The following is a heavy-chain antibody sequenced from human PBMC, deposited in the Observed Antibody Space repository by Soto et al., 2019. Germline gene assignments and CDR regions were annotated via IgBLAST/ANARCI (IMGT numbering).Heavy chain of an antibody. V-gene: IGHV3-49*05. CDR3: TADLNSWPVFAI. CDR1: GFTFGDYA. J-gene: IGHJ3*02. D-gene: IGHD1-26*01. Sequence: KPGGSLRLSCTASGFTFGDYAMTWFRQTPGKGLEWIRFIRSKAYGGAAEYAASVKGRFTISRDDSKSIAYLQMSSLKTEDTALYYCTADLNSWPVFAIWGRGTMVTVSS. CDR2: IRSKAYGGAA.